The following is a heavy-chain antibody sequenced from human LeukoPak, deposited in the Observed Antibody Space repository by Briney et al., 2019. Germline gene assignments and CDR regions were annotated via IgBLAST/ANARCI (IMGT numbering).Heavy chain of an antibody. D-gene: IGHD3-16*01. CDR3: TRRGAASDAFDI. Sequence: PGGSLRLSCAASGFSFSSYWMQWVRQAPGKGLVWVSRTKYDGSSTNYADSVKGRFTISRDNAKNTLYLQMNTLRSEDTAVYYCTRRGAASDAFDIWGQGTTVTVAS. CDR1: GFSFSSYW. V-gene: IGHV3-74*01. J-gene: IGHJ3*02. CDR2: TKYDGSST.